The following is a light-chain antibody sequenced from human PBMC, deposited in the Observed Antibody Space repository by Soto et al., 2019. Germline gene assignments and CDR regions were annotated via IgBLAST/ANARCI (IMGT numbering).Light chain of an antibody. CDR3: QSYDSSLTGPKVL. Sequence: QSALTQPPSVSGAPGQRVTIYCTGSSSNIGAGYDVHWYQQFPGTAPKLLIYGNSNRPSGVPARFSGSKSGSSASLAITGLQAEDEADYYCQSYDSSLTGPKVLFGGGTKLTVL. V-gene: IGLV1-40*01. J-gene: IGLJ2*01. CDR1: SSNIGAGYD. CDR2: GNS.